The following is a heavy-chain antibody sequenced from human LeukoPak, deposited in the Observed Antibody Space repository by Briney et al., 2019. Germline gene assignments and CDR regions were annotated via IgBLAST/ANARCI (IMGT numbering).Heavy chain of an antibody. V-gene: IGHV1-69*06. CDR2: IIPIFGTA. J-gene: IGHJ6*03. Sequence: SVKVSCKASGYSFSTYDINWVRQAPGQGLEWMGGIIPIFGTANYAQKFQGRVTITADKSTSTAYMELSSLRSEDTAVYYCASDFSVTNYYYYMDVWGKGTTVTVSS. CDR3: ASDFSVTNYYYYMDV. D-gene: IGHD4-17*01. CDR1: GYSFSTYD.